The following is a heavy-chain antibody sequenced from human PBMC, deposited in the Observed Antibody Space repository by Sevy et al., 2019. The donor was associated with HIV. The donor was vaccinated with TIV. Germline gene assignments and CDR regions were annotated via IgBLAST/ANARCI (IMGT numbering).Heavy chain of an antibody. CDR3: ARDQYCSSTSCFTRGYYYGMDV. J-gene: IGHJ6*02. Sequence: SETLSLTCTVSGGSVSSGSYYWSWIRQPPGKGLEWIGYIYYSGSTNYNPSLKSRVTISVDTSKNQISLKLSSVTAADTAVYYCARDQYCSSTSCFTRGYYYGMDVWGQGTTVTVSS. D-gene: IGHD2-2*01. CDR1: GGSVSSGSYY. CDR2: IYYSGST. V-gene: IGHV4-61*01.